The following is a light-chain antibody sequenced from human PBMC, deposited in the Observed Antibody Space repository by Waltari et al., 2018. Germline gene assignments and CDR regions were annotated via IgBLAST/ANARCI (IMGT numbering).Light chain of an antibody. J-gene: IGLJ3*02. V-gene: IGLV1-40*01. CDR2: AYS. CDR3: QSYDSALSAV. Sequence: QSVLTQPPSVSGVPGQSVTISCTGSSSNIGAGYDVHWYQQLPGAAPKLLIYAYSNRPSGVPDRFYGSKSGTSASLAITGLQAEDEADYYCQSYDSALSAVFGGGTKVTVL. CDR1: SSNIGAGYD.